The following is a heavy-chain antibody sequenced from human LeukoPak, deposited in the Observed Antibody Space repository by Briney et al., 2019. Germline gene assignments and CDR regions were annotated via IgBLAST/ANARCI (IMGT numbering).Heavy chain of an antibody. D-gene: IGHD3-10*01. CDR1: GGSFSGYS. Sequence: ASETLSLTCAVYGGSFSGYSWSWIRQPPGKGLEWIGYIYHSGSTYYNPSLKSRVTISVDRSKNQFSLKLSSVTAADTAVYYCARGGSGSYYSWFDPWGQGTLVTVSS. V-gene: IGHV4-30-2*01. CDR2: IYHSGST. CDR3: ARGGSGSYYSWFDP. J-gene: IGHJ5*02.